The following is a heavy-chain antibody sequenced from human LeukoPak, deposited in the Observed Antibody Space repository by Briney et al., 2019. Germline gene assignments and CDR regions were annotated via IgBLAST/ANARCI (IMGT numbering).Heavy chain of an antibody. J-gene: IGHJ4*02. CDR2: ISYDGSNK. Sequence: PGGSLRLSCAASGFTFSSYAMHWVRQAPGKGLEWVAVISYDGSNKYYADSVKGRFTISRDNSKNTLYLQMNSLRAEDTAVYYRARDRASSGWYSVDYWGQGTLVTVSS. CDR1: GFTFSSYA. D-gene: IGHD6-19*01. CDR3: ARDRASSGWYSVDY. V-gene: IGHV3-30*04.